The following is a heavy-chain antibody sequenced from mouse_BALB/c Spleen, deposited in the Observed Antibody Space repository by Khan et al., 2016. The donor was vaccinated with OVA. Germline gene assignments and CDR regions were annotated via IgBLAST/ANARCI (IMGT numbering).Heavy chain of an antibody. V-gene: IGHV3-2*02. CDR1: GYSITSDYA. CDR3: ARVYGGDFDY. J-gene: IGHJ2*01. D-gene: IGHD1-1*01. CDR2: ISYSGNT. Sequence: EVQLQESGPGLVKPSQSLSLTCTVTGYSITSDYAWNWIRQFPGNKLEWMGFISYSGNTNYNPSLKSRTSITRDTTKNQFFLQLNSVTIEDTATYYCARVYGGDFDYWGQGTTLTVSS.